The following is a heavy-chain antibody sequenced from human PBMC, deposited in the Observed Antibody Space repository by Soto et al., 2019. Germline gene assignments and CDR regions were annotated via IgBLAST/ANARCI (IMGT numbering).Heavy chain of an antibody. Sequence: SETLSLTCTVSGGSISGYYWSWIRQPPGKGLEWIGYMYNTGSTVYNPSFKSRVTISVDTSKNQFSLKLSSVTAADTAVYYCARAPDCSGGSCEHFDYWGQGTLVTVSS. CDR2: MYNTGST. D-gene: IGHD2-15*01. CDR1: GGSISGYY. J-gene: IGHJ4*02. CDR3: ARAPDCSGGSCEHFDY. V-gene: IGHV4-59*08.